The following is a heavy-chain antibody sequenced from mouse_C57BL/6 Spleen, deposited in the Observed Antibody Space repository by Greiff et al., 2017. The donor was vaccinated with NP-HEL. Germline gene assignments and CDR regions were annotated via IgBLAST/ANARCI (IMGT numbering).Heavy chain of an antibody. CDR3: ARTKGGDAMDY. V-gene: IGHV1-80*01. CDR1: GYAFSSYW. Sequence: QVQLQQSGAELVKPGASVKLSCKASGYAFSSYWMNWVKQRPGKGLEWIGQIYPGDGDTNSTGKFKGKVTLTADNSYNTAYMQLSSLTSEDSAVYCGARTKGGDAMDYWGQGTSVTVSS. J-gene: IGHJ4*01. CDR2: IYPGDGDT.